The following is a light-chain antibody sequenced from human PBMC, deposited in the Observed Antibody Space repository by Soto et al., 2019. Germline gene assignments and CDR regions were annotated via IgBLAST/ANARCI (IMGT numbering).Light chain of an antibody. CDR1: SGDIGSNNL. Sequence: QSALTQPASVSGSPGQSITISCSGTSGDIGSNNLVSWYQHHPGNAPKLLIYEATERPSGVPNRFSGSKSGNTASLTVCGLQAEDEAAYYCGSYGGIKNYVVFGGGTKLTVL. V-gene: IGLV2-23*01. J-gene: IGLJ2*01. CDR3: GSYGGIKNYVV. CDR2: EAT.